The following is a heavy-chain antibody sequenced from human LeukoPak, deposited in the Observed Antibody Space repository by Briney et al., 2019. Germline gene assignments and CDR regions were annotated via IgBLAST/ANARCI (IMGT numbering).Heavy chain of an antibody. Sequence: GGSLRLSCAASGFTFSSYGMHWVRQAPGKGLEWVAVISYDGSNKYYADSVKGRFTISRDNSKNTLYLQMNSLRAENTAVYYCAKGTYSTVAIYYFDYWGQGTLVTVSS. CDR3: AKGTYSTVAIYYFDY. CDR1: GFTFSSYG. CDR2: ISYDGSNK. D-gene: IGHD5-12*01. V-gene: IGHV3-30*18. J-gene: IGHJ4*02.